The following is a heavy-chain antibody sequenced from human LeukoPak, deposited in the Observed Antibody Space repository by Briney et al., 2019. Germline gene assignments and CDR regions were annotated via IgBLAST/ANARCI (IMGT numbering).Heavy chain of an antibody. CDR1: GYTFYYYG. J-gene: IGHJ6*03. D-gene: IGHD2-15*01. V-gene: IGHV1-69*13. CDR3: ARGDCSGGSCYFYYYMDV. Sequence: ASVKVSCKASGYTFYYYGISWVRQAPGQGLEWMGGIIPIFGTANYAQKFQGRVTITADESTSTAYMELSSLRSEDTAVYYCARGDCSGGSCYFYYYMDVWGKGTTVTVSS. CDR2: IIPIFGTA.